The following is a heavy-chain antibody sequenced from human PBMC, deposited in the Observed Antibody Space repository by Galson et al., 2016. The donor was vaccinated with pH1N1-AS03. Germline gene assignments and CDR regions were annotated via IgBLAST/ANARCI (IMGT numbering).Heavy chain of an antibody. CDR1: GYTLTRYY. CDR3: ARAFGSGYEAGLLDF. CDR2: IDPSGGPT. J-gene: IGHJ4*02. V-gene: IGHV1-46*01. D-gene: IGHD5-12*01. Sequence: SVKVSCKASGYTLTRYYMHWVRQAPGQGLEWMGIIDPSGGPTTYAPKLQGRITITTDTSTSTVYMELVSLKPEDTALYYCARAFGSGYEAGLLDFWGQGTLVTVSS.